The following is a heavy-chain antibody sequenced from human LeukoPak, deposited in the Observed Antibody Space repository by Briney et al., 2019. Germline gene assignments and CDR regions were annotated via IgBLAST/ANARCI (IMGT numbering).Heavy chain of an antibody. CDR1: GGTFSSYT. Sequence: ASVTVSCKASGGTFSSYTISWVRQAPGQGLEWMGRIIPILGIANYAQKFQGRVTITADKSTSTAYMELSSLRSEDTAVYYCARGDDYGETPRYWGQGTLVTVSS. D-gene: IGHD4-17*01. CDR3: ARGDDYGETPRY. J-gene: IGHJ4*02. V-gene: IGHV1-69*02. CDR2: IIPILGIA.